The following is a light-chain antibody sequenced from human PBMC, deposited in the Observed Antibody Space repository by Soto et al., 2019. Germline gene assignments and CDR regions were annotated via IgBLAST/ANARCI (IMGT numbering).Light chain of an antibody. J-gene: IGLJ1*01. V-gene: IGLV2-8*01. CDR3: SSFAGSNNFPYV. Sequence: QSVLTQPPSASGSPGQSVTISCTGTSSDVGAYDYVSWYQQHQGKAPKLMIYEINTRPSGVPDRFSGSKSGNPASLTVSGLQAEDEADYYCSSFAGSNNFPYVFGTGTKLTVL. CDR1: SSDVGAYDY. CDR2: EIN.